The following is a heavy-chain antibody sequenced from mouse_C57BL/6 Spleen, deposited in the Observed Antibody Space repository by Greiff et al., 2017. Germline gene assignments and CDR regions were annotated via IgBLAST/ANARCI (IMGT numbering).Heavy chain of an antibody. Sequence: QVQLQQPGTELVKPGASVKLSCKASGYTFTSYWMHWVKQRPGQGLEWIGNINPSNGGTNYNEKFKSKATLTVDKSSSTAYMQLSSLTSEDSAVFYWARGTAQATVDYWGQSTTLTCSS. CDR3: ARGTAQATVDY. J-gene: IGHJ2*01. CDR1: GYTFTSYW. D-gene: IGHD3-2*02. V-gene: IGHV1-53*01. CDR2: INPSNGGT.